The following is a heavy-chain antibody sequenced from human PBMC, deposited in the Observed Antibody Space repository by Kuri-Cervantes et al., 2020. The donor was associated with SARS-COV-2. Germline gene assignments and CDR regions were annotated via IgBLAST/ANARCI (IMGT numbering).Heavy chain of an antibody. J-gene: IGHJ6*03. Sequence: GESLKISCAASGYTFSAFGMHWVRQAPGKGLEWVAVISYDANKIYYADSVKGRFTISRENSKNTVDLQMTSLGAEDTAVYYCARGARVSFYYMDIWGNGTTVTVSS. CDR3: ARGARVSFYYMDI. CDR1: GYTFSAFG. D-gene: IGHD1-26*01. V-gene: IGHV3-33*01. CDR2: ISYDANKI.